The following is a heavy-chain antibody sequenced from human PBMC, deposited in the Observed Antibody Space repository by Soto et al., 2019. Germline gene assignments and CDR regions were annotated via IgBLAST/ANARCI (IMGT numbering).Heavy chain of an antibody. CDR2: ISGSSGGI. V-gene: IGHV3-23*01. D-gene: IGHD2-8*02. J-gene: IGHJ6*03. CDR3: VEYGRSCPGPTRYYVYDVDV. Sequence: EVQLLESGGGLVQPGGSLGLSCAASGFTFGSYVMTWVRQAPGKGLEWVSSISGSSGGIYYANSVRGRFTVARDNSKNMVYLQMSSLRAQDPGVYHCVEYGRSCPGPTRYYVYDVDVWGKGTAVTVSS. CDR1: GFTFGSYV.